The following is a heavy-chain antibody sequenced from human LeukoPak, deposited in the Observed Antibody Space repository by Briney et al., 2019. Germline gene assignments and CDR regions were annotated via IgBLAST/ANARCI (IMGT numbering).Heavy chain of an antibody. CDR1: GFSFGSSW. V-gene: IGHV3-7*01. Sequence: QPGGSLRLSCAASGFSFGSSWMDWVRQAPGKGLEWVASINPDGSEKYSVDYVEGRFTISRDNAKNLLYLQVNSLRVEDTAFYYCARDLAYSRLDYWGQGMLVTVSS. D-gene: IGHD5-18*01. CDR3: ARDLAYSRLDY. J-gene: IGHJ4*02. CDR2: INPDGSEK.